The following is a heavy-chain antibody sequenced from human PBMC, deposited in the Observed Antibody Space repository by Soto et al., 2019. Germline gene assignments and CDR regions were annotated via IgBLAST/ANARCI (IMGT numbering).Heavy chain of an antibody. D-gene: IGHD2-8*01. J-gene: IGHJ4*02. CDR1: GFTFSSYA. V-gene: IGHV3-30-3*01. Sequence: PGGSLRLSCAASGFTFSSYAMHWVRQAPGKGLEWVAVISYDGSNKYYADSVKGRFTISRDNSKNTLYLQMNSLRAEDTAVYYCARVSRDRCYDYWGQGTLVTVSS. CDR2: ISYDGSNK. CDR3: ARVSRDRCYDY.